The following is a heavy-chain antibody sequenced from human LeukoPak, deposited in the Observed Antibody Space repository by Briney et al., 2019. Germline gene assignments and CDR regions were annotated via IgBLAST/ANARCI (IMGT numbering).Heavy chain of an antibody. Sequence: ASVKVSCKASGYTFTSYAMNWVRQAPGQGLEWMGWINTNTGNPTYAQGFTGRFVFSLDTSVSTAYLQMNSLRAEDTAVYYCAKSRSDVVDYWGQGTLVTVSS. V-gene: IGHV7-4-1*02. CDR2: INTNTGNP. D-gene: IGHD3-3*01. J-gene: IGHJ4*02. CDR3: AKSRSDVVDY. CDR1: GYTFTSYA.